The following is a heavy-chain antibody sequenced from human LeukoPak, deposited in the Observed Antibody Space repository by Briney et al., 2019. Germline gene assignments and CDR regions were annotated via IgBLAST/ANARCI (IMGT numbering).Heavy chain of an antibody. CDR3: AREPRIEYYMDV. D-gene: IGHD1-14*01. V-gene: IGHV1-18*01. J-gene: IGHJ6*03. CDR1: GYTFSSYG. CDR2: ITTYNGKT. Sequence: ASVKVSCKASGYTFSSYGINWVRQAPGQGLEWMGWITTYNGKTNYVQKLQGRITMTTDTSTSTAYMELRSLRSDDTAVYYCAREPRIEYYMDVWGKGTTVTISS.